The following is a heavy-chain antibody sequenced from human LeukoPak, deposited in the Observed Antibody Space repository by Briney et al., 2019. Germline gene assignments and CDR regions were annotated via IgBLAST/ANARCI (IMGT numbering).Heavy chain of an antibody. Sequence: GRSLRLSCAASGFSVSRYMSWVRQAPGKGLEWVSVIYDGDNTNYVDSARGRFTISRDSSNNMLFLQMNSLRAEDTALYYCVGATRWLAYDYWGQGALVTVSS. CDR3: VGATRWLAYDY. J-gene: IGHJ4*02. V-gene: IGHV3-53*01. D-gene: IGHD6-19*01. CDR2: IYDGDNT. CDR1: GFSVSRY.